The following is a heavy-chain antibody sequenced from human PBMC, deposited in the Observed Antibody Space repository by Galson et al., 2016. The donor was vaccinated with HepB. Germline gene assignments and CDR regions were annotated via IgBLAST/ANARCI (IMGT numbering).Heavy chain of an antibody. CDR2: ISGSGGST. Sequence: SLRLSCAASGFSFSGYAMTWVRQTPGKGLEWVSSISGSGGSTYYADSVRGRFTISRDNSKNTLYLQMNSLRAEDTAVYYCAKATATSWASFDYWGQGTLVTVSS. V-gene: IGHV3-23*01. D-gene: IGHD1-1*01. CDR3: AKATATSWASFDY. CDR1: GFSFSGYA. J-gene: IGHJ4*02.